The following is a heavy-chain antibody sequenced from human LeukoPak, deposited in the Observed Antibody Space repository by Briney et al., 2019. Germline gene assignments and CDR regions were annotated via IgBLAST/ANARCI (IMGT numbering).Heavy chain of an antibody. CDR1: GFTVSSNY. J-gene: IGHJ4*02. D-gene: IGHD3-22*01. CDR3: AKGPRPGSSGYPNLDY. CDR2: IYGGGST. V-gene: IGHV3-53*01. Sequence: GGSLRLSCAASGFTVSSNYMDWVRPAPGKGLDWVSLIYGGGSTNYADSVKGRFSISRDSSKNTLYLQMNSLRVEDTAVCYCAKGPRPGSSGYPNLDYWGQGTLVTVSS.